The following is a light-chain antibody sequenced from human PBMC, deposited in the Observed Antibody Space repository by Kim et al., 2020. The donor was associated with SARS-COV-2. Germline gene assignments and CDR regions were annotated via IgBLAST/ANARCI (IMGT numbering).Light chain of an antibody. V-gene: IGKV3-20*01. Sequence: IVLTQSPVTLSLSPGERATLSCRASQSVSSTYLTWYQQKSGQAPRLLIYDTSTRATGIPDRFSGSGSGTDFTLTISRLEPEDFAVYYCQQYGSLFGGGTKVDIK. CDR1: QSVSSTY. CDR3: QQYGSL. CDR2: DTS. J-gene: IGKJ4*01.